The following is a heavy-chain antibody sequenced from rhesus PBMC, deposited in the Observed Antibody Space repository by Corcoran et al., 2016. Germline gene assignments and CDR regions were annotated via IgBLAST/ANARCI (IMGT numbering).Heavy chain of an antibody. V-gene: IGHV4-106*01. D-gene: IGHD6-31*01. J-gene: IGHJ2*01. CDR2: IYVRGVGT. CDR1: GGSIRDDYY. Sequence: QLQLQESGPGLVKPSETLSLTCAVSGGSIRDDYYWSWIRQPPGKGLELSGYIYVRGVGTHDKPSLKNRGTISRDTSKNQFSLKLSSVTAADTVVYYGARHPPALYSSGHDWYVDLWGPGTPITISA. CDR3: ARHPPALYSSGHDWYVDL.